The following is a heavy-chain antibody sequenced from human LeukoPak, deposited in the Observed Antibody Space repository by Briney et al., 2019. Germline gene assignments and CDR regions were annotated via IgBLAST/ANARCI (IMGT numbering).Heavy chain of an antibody. J-gene: IGHJ1*01. CDR3: ARAPSEIGGYYPEYFRH. CDR2: IKSDGST. V-gene: IGHV3-74*01. Sequence: PGGSLRLSCAASGFTFSTYWMHWVRQAPGKGLVWVSRIKSDGSTNYADSVKSRFTISRENAKNTVSLQMNSLRPEDTGVYYCARAPSEIGGYYPEYFRHWGQGTLVTVSS. D-gene: IGHD3-22*01. CDR1: GFTFSTYW.